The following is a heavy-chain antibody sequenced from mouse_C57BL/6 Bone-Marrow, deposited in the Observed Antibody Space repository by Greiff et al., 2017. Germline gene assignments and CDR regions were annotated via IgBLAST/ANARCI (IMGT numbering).Heavy chain of an antibody. CDR2: ISYDGSN. V-gene: IGHV3-6*01. CDR1: GYSITSGYY. D-gene: IGHD1-1*01. Sequence: EVQLQESGPGLVKPSQSLSLTCSVTGYSITSGYYWNWIRQFPGNKLEWMGYISYDGSNNYNPSLKNRISITRNTSKNQFFLKLNSVTTEDTATYYCAIVTTVVAPYYFDYWGQGTTLTVSS. J-gene: IGHJ2*01. CDR3: AIVTTVVAPYYFDY.